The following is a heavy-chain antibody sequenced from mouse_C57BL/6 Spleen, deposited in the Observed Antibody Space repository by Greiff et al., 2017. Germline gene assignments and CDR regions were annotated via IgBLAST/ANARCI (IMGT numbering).Heavy chain of an antibody. CDR3: AYYGSSLFAY. V-gene: IGHV1-81*01. J-gene: IGHJ3*01. D-gene: IGHD1-1*01. CDR1: GYTFTSSG. Sequence: QVQLQQSGAELARPGASVKLSCKASGYTFTSSGISWVKQRTGQGLAWIGEIYPRSGNTYYNEKFKGKATLTADKASRTAYRELRSLTSEDSAVYFCAYYGSSLFAYWGQGTLVTVSA. CDR2: IYPRSGNT.